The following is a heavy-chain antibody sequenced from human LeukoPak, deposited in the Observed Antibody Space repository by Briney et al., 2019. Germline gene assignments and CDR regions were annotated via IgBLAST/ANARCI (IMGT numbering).Heavy chain of an antibody. CDR2: ISGSGGST. Sequence: GGSLRLSCAASGFTFSSYAMSWVRQAPGKGLGWVSAISGSGGSTYYADSVKGRFTISRDNSKNTLYLQMNSLRAEDTAVYYCAKLRSLSTIFGVVIPSSFDYWGQGTLVTVSS. CDR3: AKLRSLSTIFGVVIPSSFDY. D-gene: IGHD3-3*01. J-gene: IGHJ4*02. V-gene: IGHV3-23*01. CDR1: GFTFSSYA.